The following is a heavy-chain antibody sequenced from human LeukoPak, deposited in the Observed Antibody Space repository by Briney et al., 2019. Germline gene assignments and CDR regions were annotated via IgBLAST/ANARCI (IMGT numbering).Heavy chain of an antibody. CDR3: ARDRRYCSGSSCYSIYFDY. Sequence: ASVKVSCKASGGTFSSYAISWVRQAPGQGLKWMGGIIPIFGTANYAQKFQGRVTITTDESTSTAYMELSSLRSEDTAVYYCARDRRYCSGSSCYSIYFDYWGQGTLVTVSS. V-gene: IGHV1-69*05. D-gene: IGHD2-15*01. CDR1: GGTFSSYA. J-gene: IGHJ4*02. CDR2: IIPIFGTA.